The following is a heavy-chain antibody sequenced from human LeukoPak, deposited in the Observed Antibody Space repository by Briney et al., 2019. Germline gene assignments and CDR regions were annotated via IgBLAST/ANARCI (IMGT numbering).Heavy chain of an antibody. V-gene: IGHV4-34*01. J-gene: IGHJ4*02. CDR1: GGSFSGYY. Sequence: KPSETLSLTCAVYGGSFSGYYWSWIRQPPGKGLEWIGEINHSGSTNYNPSLKSRVTISVDTSKNQFSLKLSPVTAADTAVYYCARLYSGYDSPSYYFDYWGQGTLVTVSS. CDR3: ARLYSGYDSPSYYFDY. D-gene: IGHD5-12*01. CDR2: INHSGST.